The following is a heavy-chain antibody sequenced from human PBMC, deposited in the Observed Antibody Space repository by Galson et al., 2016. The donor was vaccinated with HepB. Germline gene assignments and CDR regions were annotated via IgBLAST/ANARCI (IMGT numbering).Heavy chain of an antibody. V-gene: IGHV3-15*01. CDR2: IKSSSNGGTI. CDR3: AWGGDFFDH. Sequence: SLRLSCATSGFTFSAAWMTWVRQAPGKGPEWVGLIKSSSNGGTIHYAAPVKGRFSITRDDSRNTLYLQMNSLKSDDTAVYYCAWGGDFFDHWGQGTRVSVSS. CDR1: GFTFSAAW. J-gene: IGHJ4*02. D-gene: IGHD1-26*01.